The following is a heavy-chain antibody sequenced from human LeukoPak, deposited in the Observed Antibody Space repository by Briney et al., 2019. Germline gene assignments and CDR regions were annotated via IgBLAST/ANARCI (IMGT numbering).Heavy chain of an antibody. J-gene: IGHJ4*02. Sequence: GGSLRLSCAASGFTFSSYGMHWVRQAPGKGLEWVSAISGSGGSTYYADSVKGRFTISRDNSKNTLYLQMNSLRAEDTAVYYCAKDSYGGNGGFDYWGQGTLVTVSS. CDR2: ISGSGGST. V-gene: IGHV3-23*01. D-gene: IGHD4-23*01. CDR3: AKDSYGGNGGFDY. CDR1: GFTFSSYG.